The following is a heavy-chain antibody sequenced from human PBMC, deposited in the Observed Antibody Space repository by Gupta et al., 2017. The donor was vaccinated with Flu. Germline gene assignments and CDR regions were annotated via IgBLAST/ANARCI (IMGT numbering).Heavy chain of an antibody. D-gene: IGHD2-15*01. V-gene: IGHV1-24*01. Sequence: QVQLLQSGAEVKKPGASVRVSCTVSGYALSDVSIQWVRQAPGEGLEWMGGFTPEDGEAVYAEKFQGRVTMTEDSSTDTAYMELTSLRSEDTALYFCSTPLFYGGNTPWYFDLWGPGTLVTVSS. CDR2: FTPEDGEA. CDR1: GYALSDVS. CDR3: STPLFYGGNTPWYFDL. J-gene: IGHJ2*01.